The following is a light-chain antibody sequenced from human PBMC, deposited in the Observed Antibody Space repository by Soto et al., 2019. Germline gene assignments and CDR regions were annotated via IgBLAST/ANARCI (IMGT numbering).Light chain of an antibody. CDR1: QSISSW. CDR3: QHYKSYPWT. Sequence: DIQMTQSPSTLSASVGDRVTITCRASQSISSWLAWYQQKPGKAPKLLMYKASSLESGVPSRFSGSGSEAEFTLTISSLQPDDFATYYCQHYKSYPWTFGQGTKVDI. V-gene: IGKV1-5*03. CDR2: KAS. J-gene: IGKJ1*01.